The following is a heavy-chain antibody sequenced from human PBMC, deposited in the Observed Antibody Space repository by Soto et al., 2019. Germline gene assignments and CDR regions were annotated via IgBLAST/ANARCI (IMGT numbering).Heavy chain of an antibody. V-gene: IGHV3-48*03. CDR1: GFTFSSYE. Sequence: PGGSLRLSCAASGFTFSSYEMNWVRQAPGKGLEWVSYISSSGSTIYYADSVKGRFTISRDNAKNSLYLQMNSLRAEDTAVYYRAREYSGYEWVFDPWGQGTLVTVSS. D-gene: IGHD5-12*01. CDR3: AREYSGYEWVFDP. J-gene: IGHJ5*02. CDR2: ISSSGSTI.